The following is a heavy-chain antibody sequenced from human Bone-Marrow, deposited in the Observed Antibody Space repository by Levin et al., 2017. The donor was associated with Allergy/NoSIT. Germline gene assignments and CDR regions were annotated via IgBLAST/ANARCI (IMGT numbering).Heavy chain of an antibody. J-gene: IGHJ6*02. CDR2: IKQDGSET. V-gene: IGHV3-7*01. CDR1: GLTFSRYW. D-gene: IGHD6-13*01. CDR3: ASQPGIAAAGTGYYYYGMDV. Sequence: RGESLKISCVGSGLTFSRYWMNWVRQAPGKGLEWVANIKQDGSETYFADSVRGRFTISRANAANSVFLEMNGLRAEDTAVYYCASQPGIAAAGTGYYYYGMDVWGQGTTVTVSS.